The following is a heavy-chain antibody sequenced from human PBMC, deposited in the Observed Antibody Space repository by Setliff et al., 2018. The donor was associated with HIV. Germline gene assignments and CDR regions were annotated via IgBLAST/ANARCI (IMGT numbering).Heavy chain of an antibody. Sequence: SETLSLTCAVYGGSFSGYYWSWIRQPPGKGLEWIGEINHSGSTNYNPSLKSRVTISVDTSKNQFSLRLSSVTAADTAVYYCSKILNLYNYMDAWGKGSPGHRLL. CDR2: INHSGST. J-gene: IGHJ6*03. V-gene: IGHV4-34*01. CDR3: SKILNLYNYMDA. D-gene: IGHD3-9*01. CDR1: GGSFSGYY.